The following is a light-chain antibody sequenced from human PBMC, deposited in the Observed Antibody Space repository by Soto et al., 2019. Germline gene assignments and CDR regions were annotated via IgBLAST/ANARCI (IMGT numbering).Light chain of an antibody. Sequence: DIQMTQSPSSLSASVGDRVTITCRASQSINKYLNWLQQKPGRAPKLLIYTASTLQSGVPSRFSGSGYGTDFTLTISSLQPEDVATYYCQQTYSTVTFGGGTKVETK. CDR2: TAS. CDR3: QQTYSTVT. V-gene: IGKV1-39*01. J-gene: IGKJ4*01. CDR1: QSINKY.